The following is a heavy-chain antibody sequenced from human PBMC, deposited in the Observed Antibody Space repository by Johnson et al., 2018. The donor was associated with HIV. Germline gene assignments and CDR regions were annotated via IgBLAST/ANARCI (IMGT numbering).Heavy chain of an antibody. CDR1: GFTVSSNY. J-gene: IGHJ3*02. Sequence: VQLVESGVGLVQPGGSLRLSCAASGFTVSSNYMSWVRQAPGKGLEWVSVIYSGGSTYYADSVKGRFTISRDNSKNTLSLQMNSLRVEDTAVYYCVKDRDVHSSWYGGDGFDIWGQGTMVTVSS. CDR2: IYSGGST. D-gene: IGHD6-13*01. CDR3: VKDRDVHSSWYGGDGFDI. V-gene: IGHV3-66*01.